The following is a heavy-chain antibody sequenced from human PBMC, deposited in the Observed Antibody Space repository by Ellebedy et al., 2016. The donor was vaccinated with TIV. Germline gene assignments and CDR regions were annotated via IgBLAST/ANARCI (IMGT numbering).Heavy chain of an antibody. V-gene: IGHV3-30*01. CDR1: GFTFSAYA. D-gene: IGHD2-21*01. CDR2: VSLDGTNN. CDR3: ASPFGESDAFDI. Sequence: GESLKISCAASGFTFSAYAMHWVRQAPGKGLEWLAVVSLDGTNNYFADSVKGRFTISRDNYRDTLYLQMNSLRAEDTAVYYCASPFGESDAFDIWGQGTMVTVSS. J-gene: IGHJ3*02.